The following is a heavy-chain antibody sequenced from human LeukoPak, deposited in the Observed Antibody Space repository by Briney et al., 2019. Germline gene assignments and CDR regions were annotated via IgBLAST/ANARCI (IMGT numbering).Heavy chain of an antibody. Sequence: ASVKVSCKASGYTFTSYAMHWVRQAPGQRLEWMGWINAGNGNTKYSQKFQGRVTITRDTSASTAYMELSSLRSEDTAVYYCARDGAGYCSSTSCPWGYFDYWGQGTLVTVSS. J-gene: IGHJ4*02. CDR3: ARDGAGYCSSTSCPWGYFDY. V-gene: IGHV1-3*01. CDR1: GYTFTSYA. CDR2: INAGNGNT. D-gene: IGHD2-2*01.